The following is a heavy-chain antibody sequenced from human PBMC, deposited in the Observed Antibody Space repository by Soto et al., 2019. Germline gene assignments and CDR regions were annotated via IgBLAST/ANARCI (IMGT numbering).Heavy chain of an antibody. Sequence: ASVKVSCKASGYTNTSYGISWVRQAHGQGLEWMGWISAYNGNTNYAQKLQGRVTMTTDTSTSTAYMELRSLRSDDTAVYYCARKGYCSGGSCYYNWFDPWGQGTLVTVSS. CDR1: GYTNTSYG. J-gene: IGHJ5*02. V-gene: IGHV1-18*01. CDR2: ISAYNGNT. D-gene: IGHD2-15*01. CDR3: ARKGYCSGGSCYYNWFDP.